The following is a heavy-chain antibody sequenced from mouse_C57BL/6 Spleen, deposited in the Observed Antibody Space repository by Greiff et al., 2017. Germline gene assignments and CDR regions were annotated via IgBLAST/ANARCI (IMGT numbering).Heavy chain of an antibody. CDR2: IWRGGST. D-gene: IGHD1-1*01. J-gene: IGHJ1*03. CDR1: GFSLTSYG. Sequence: VQLQQSGPGLVQPSQSLSITCTVSGFSLTSYGVHWVRQSPGKGLEWLGVIWRGGSTDYNAAFMSRLSITKDNSKSQVFFKMNRLQADDTAIYYCAKNRYGSSYGYCDVWGTGTTGTVAS. V-gene: IGHV2-5*01. CDR3: AKNRYGSSYGYCDV.